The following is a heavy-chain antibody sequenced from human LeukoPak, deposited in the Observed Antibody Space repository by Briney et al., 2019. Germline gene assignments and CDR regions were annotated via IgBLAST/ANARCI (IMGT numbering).Heavy chain of an antibody. D-gene: IGHD1-26*01. CDR2: ISAYNGNT. CDR3: AREKYGSDYYYYYYMDV. J-gene: IGHJ6*03. Sequence: ASVKVSCKASGYTFTIYYIHWVRQAPGQGLEWMGWISAYNGNTNYAQKLQGRVTMTTDTSTSTAYMELRSLRSDDAAVYYCAREKYGSDYYYYYYMDVWGKGTTVTVSS. CDR1: GYTFTIYY. V-gene: IGHV1-18*04.